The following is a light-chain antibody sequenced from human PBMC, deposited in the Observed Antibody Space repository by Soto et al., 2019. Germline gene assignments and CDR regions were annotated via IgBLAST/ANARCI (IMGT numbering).Light chain of an antibody. J-gene: IGLJ1*01. V-gene: IGLV2-14*01. Sequence: QSALTQPASVSGSPGQSITISCTGNSSDVGGYNYVSWYQQQPGKAPKFMIYDVSNRPSGVSNRFSGSKSGNTASLTISGLQAEDEADYYCCSYTTSNTRQIVFGTG. CDR2: DVS. CDR3: CSYTTSNTRQIV. CDR1: SSDVGGYNY.